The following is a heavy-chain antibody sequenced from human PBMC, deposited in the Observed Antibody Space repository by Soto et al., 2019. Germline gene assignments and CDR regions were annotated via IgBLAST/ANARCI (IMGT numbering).Heavy chain of an antibody. Sequence: GGSLRLSCAASGFTFSSYGMHWVRQAPGKGLEWVAVISYDGSNKYYADSVKGRFTISRDNSKNTLYLHMNSLRAEDTAEYYCARRPAAGTRYFDYWGQGTPVTVSS. D-gene: IGHD6-13*01. CDR1: GFTFSSYG. CDR2: ISYDGSNK. CDR3: ARRPAAGTRYFDY. V-gene: IGHV3-30*03. J-gene: IGHJ4*02.